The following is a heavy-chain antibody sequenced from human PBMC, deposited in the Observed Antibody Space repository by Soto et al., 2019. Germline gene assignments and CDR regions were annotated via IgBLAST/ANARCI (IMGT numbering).Heavy chain of an antibody. V-gene: IGHV1-46*01. CDR2: LNPTAGRT. Sequence: QVQLVQSAAEVRRPGASVKVSCRTSGYAFSTYRMHWVRQAPGQGLEWMGILNPTAGRTSYSQKFPGRVTMTSDASTRTGHMELTGLRSDDTAVYYCAGALRGCLTVVAAAYWGQGTLVTVSS. D-gene: IGHD3-9*01. CDR1: GYAFSTYR. CDR3: AGALRGCLTVVAAAY. J-gene: IGHJ4*02.